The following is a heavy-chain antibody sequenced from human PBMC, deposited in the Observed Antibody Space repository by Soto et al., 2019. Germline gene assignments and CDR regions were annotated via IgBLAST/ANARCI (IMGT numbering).Heavy chain of an antibody. V-gene: IGHV1-46*01. D-gene: IGHD3-22*01. CDR3: ARWFTSYYYDSSGYYYFDY. CDR2: INPSGGST. CDR1: GYTFTSYY. J-gene: IGHJ4*02. Sequence: GASVKVSCKASGYTFTSYYMHWVRQAPGQGLEWMGIINPSGGSTSYAQKFQGRVTMTRDTSTSTVYMELSSLRSEDTAVYYCARWFTSYYYDSSGYYYFDYWGQGTLVTVSS.